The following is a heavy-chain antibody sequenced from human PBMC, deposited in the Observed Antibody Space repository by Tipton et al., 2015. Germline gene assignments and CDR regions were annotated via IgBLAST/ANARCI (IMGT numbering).Heavy chain of an antibody. V-gene: IGHV3-74*01. D-gene: IGHD2-15*01. Sequence: SLRLSCAASGFTFSSYAMSWVRQAPGKGLEWVSRIASDGSTTDYADSVKGRFTISRDNAKNTLYLQMNSLRVEDTAVYYCARDPAGVRGNCDLWGQGTLVSVSS. CDR2: IASDGSTT. CDR3: ARDPAGVRGNCDL. CDR1: GFTFSSYA. J-gene: IGHJ4*02.